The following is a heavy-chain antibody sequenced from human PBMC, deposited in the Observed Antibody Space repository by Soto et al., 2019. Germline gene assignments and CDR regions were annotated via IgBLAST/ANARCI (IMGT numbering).Heavy chain of an antibody. CDR1: GFTFSSYN. D-gene: IGHD6-19*01. Sequence: EVQLVESGGGLVQPGGSLRLSCAASGFTFSSYNMNWVRQAPGKGLEWVSYISSSSSTIYYAYSVKGRFTISRDNAKNSLYLQMNSLRDEDTAVYYCARAKQWLVGGFDYWGQGTLVTVSS. CDR3: ARAKQWLVGGFDY. J-gene: IGHJ4*02. CDR2: ISSSSSTI. V-gene: IGHV3-48*02.